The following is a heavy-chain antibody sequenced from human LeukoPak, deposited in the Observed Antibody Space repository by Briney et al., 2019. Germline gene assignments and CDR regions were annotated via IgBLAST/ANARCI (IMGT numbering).Heavy chain of an antibody. Sequence: GGSLRLSCAVSGITLSNYGMSWVRPARGKGLEWVGGLRGSGGGTNYADSVQGRFTISRDNPKNTLYLQMNSLRAEDTAVYFCAKRGVVIRVFLVGFHKEAYYFDSRGQGALVTVSS. CDR3: AKRGVVIRVFLVGFHKEAYYFDS. J-gene: IGHJ4*02. D-gene: IGHD3-10*01. V-gene: IGHV3-23*01. CDR2: LRGSGGGT. CDR1: GITLSNYG.